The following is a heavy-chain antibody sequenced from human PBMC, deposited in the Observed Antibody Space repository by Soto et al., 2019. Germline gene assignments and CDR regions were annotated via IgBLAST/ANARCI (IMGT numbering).Heavy chain of an antibody. Sequence: EVQLLESGGGLVQPGGSLRLSCAASGFTFNKNAISWVRQAPGKGLEWVSAIGAYGDDTYYADSVKGRFTISRDNSKNTLYLQMNSLRAEDTAIYYCAKDLHLVGYFEHWGQGTLVTVSS. V-gene: IGHV3-23*01. CDR1: GFTFNKNA. CDR3: AKDLHLVGYFEH. J-gene: IGHJ1*01. CDR2: IGAYGDDT. D-gene: IGHD2-2*01.